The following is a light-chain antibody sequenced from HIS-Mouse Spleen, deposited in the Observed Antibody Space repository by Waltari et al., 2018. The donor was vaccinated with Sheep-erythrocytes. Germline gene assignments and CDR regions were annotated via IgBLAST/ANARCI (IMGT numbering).Light chain of an antibody. Sequence: QSALTQPRSVSGSPGQSVTISCTATSSDVGGYNYVSWYQPHPGNAPKLMIYDVSKRPSGVPDRFSGSKSGNTASLTISGLQAEDEADYYCCSYAGSYTFWVFGGGTKLTVL. CDR1: SSDVGGYNY. J-gene: IGLJ3*02. V-gene: IGLV2-11*01. CDR3: CSYAGSYTFWV. CDR2: DVS.